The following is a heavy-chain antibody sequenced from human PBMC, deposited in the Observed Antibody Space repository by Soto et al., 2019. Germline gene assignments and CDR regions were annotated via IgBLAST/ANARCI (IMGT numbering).Heavy chain of an antibody. V-gene: IGHV3-21*06. D-gene: IGHD6-19*01. CDR3: ARGAALAGKLDL. J-gene: IGHJ4*02. CDR1: GFTFSTYW. CDR2: ISSHGRDI. Sequence: PGGSLRLSCAASGFTFSTYWMDWVRQTPGKGLEWVSSISSHGRDIFYADSVKGRFTISRDNAKDSLHLQTNSLTGEDSAVYYCARGAALAGKLDLWGQGTLVTVSS.